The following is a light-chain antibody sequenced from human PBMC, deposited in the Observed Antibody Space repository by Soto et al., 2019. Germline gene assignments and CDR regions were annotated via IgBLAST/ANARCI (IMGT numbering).Light chain of an antibody. V-gene: IGKV3-11*01. Sequence: VVLTQSPATLSLSPGERATLSCRASQTVYNYFAWYQQKPGQAPRLLIYDVSNRATGIPARFSGSGYGTDFTLTISSLEPEDFAVYYCQQRSDWPLTFGQGPRWKSN. CDR3: QQRSDWPLT. J-gene: IGKJ1*01. CDR2: DVS. CDR1: QTVYNY.